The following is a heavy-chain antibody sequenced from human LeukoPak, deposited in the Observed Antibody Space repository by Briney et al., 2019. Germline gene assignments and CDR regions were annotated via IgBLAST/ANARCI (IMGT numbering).Heavy chain of an antibody. Sequence: SQTLSLTCTVSGGSISSGSYYWSWIRQPAGKGLEWIGRIYTSGSTNYNPSLKSRVTISVDTSKNQFSLKLSSVTAADTAVYYCARDFGSSWLYYYYYMDVWGKGTTVTVSS. CDR2: IYTSGST. CDR3: ARDFGSSWLYYYYYMDV. J-gene: IGHJ6*03. D-gene: IGHD6-13*01. V-gene: IGHV4-61*02. CDR1: GGSISSGSYY.